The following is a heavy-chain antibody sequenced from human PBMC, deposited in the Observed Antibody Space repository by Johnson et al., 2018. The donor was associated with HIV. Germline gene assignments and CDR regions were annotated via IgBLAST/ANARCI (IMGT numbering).Heavy chain of an antibody. CDR1: EFTLSNYA. Sequence: VQLVESGGGVVQPGRSLRLSCAASEFTLSNYAMHWVRQAPGKGLEWVALISYDGSNKYYADSVQGRFPISRDNSKNTLYLQMNSLRAEDTAVYYCTRDSATNDYGGKGDAFDIWGQGTMVTVSS. V-gene: IGHV3-30-3*01. J-gene: IGHJ3*02. D-gene: IGHD4-23*01. CDR3: TRDSATNDYGGKGDAFDI. CDR2: ISYDGSNK.